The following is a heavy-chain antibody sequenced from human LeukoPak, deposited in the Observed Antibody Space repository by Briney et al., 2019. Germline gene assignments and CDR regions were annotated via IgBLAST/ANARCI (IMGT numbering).Heavy chain of an antibody. CDR3: ARQGSYYFYYMDV. J-gene: IGHJ6*03. D-gene: IGHD3-10*01. Sequence: GESLKISCKGSGYSFTTYWIGWVRQMLGKGLEWMGIIYPGDSDTRYSPSFQGQVTISADKSISTAYLQWSSLKASDTAMYYCARQGSYYFYYMDVWGEGTTVTVSS. CDR2: IYPGDSDT. V-gene: IGHV5-51*01. CDR1: GYSFTTYW.